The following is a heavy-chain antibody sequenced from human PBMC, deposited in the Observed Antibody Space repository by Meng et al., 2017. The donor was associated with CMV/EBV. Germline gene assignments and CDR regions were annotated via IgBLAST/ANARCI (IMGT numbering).Heavy chain of an antibody. J-gene: IGHJ4*02. Sequence: GGSLRLSCAASGFTFSDHYMDWVRQAPGKGLEWVGRTRNKANSYTTEYAASVKGRFTISRDDSKNSLYLQMNSLKTEDTAVYYCARGRVVVPAASLGYWGQGTLVTVSS. CDR3: ARGRVVVPAASLGY. CDR2: TRNKANSYTT. D-gene: IGHD2-2*01. V-gene: IGHV3-72*01. CDR1: GFTFSDHY.